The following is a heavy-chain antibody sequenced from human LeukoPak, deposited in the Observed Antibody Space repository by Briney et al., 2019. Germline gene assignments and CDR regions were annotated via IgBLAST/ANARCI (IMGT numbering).Heavy chain of an antibody. V-gene: IGHV4-39*01. CDR2: IYYSGST. CDR3: ARPERITIFGVAHNWFDP. Sequence: SETLSLTCTVSGGSISSSSYYWGWIRQPPGQGLEWIGSIYYSGSTYYNPSLKSRVTISVDTSKNQFSLKLSSVTAADTAVYYCARPERITIFGVAHNWFDPWGQGTLVTVSS. CDR1: GGSISSSSYY. J-gene: IGHJ5*02. D-gene: IGHD3-3*01.